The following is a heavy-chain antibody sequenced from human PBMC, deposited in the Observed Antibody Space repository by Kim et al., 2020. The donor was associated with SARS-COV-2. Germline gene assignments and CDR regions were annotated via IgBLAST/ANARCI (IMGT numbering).Heavy chain of an antibody. V-gene: IGHV3-23*01. Sequence: GGSLRLSCTTSGFTFSSQAMTWIRQAPGKGLEWVSSITYGGNDTFYADSVKGRFTISRDNSRNTLYLQIDSLRVEDTALYYCAHKRYPAYFGHGTQGT. J-gene: IGHJ4*03. CDR2: ITYGGNDT. CDR1: GFTFSSQA. CDR3: AHKRYPAY. D-gene: IGHD1-20*01.